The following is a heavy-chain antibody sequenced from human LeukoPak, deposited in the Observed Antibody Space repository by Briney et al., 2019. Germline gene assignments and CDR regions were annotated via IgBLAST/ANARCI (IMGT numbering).Heavy chain of an antibody. J-gene: IGHJ5*02. CDR1: GGSFSGYY. V-gene: IGHV4-34*01. Sequence: SETLSLTCAVYGGSFSGYYWSWLRQPPGKGLEWIGAINHSGSTNYNPSLKSRVTISVDTSKNQFSLKLSSVTAADTAVYYCASITMVRGVILGWFDRWGQGTLVTVSS. CDR2: INHSGST. D-gene: IGHD3-10*01. CDR3: ASITMVRGVILGWFDR.